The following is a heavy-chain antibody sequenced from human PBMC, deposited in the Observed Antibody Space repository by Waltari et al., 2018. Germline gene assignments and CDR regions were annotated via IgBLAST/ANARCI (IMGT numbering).Heavy chain of an antibody. J-gene: IGHJ4*02. CDR1: VGTFSSYA. CDR2: IIPIVGVA. D-gene: IGHD4-17*01. CDR3: ARVWGSMTTVTTLDH. V-gene: IGHV1-69*12. Sequence: QVQLVQSGAEMKKPGSSVKVSCKASVGTFSSYAVSWVRQAPGQGLEWMGGIIPIVGVATYAQKFQDRVTIVADESTSTVYMEVRSLTSEDTAMYYCARVWGSMTTVTTLDHWGQGTLVSVSS.